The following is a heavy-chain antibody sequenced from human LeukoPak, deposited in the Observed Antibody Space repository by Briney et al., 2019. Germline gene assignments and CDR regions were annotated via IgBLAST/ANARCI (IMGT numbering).Heavy chain of an antibody. CDR3: GREGYWDSFDY. Sequence: SETLSLTCTVSGGSISSSSYYWGWIRQPPGKGLEWIGSIYYSGSTYYNPSLKSRVTISVDTSKNQFSLKLSSVTAADTAVYYCGREGYWDSFDYWGQGTLVTVSS. J-gene: IGHJ4*02. D-gene: IGHD2-15*01. CDR2: IYYSGST. V-gene: IGHV4-39*07. CDR1: GGSISSSSYY.